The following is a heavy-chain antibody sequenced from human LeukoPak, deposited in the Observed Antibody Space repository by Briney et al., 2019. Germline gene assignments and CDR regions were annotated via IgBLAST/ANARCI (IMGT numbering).Heavy chain of an antibody. J-gene: IGHJ4*02. V-gene: IGHV3-23*01. Sequence: TGGSLRLSCEVSGFTFSMYWMTWVRQAPGKGLEWVSTVKGDGGGTYFADSVKGRFAISRDNSKNTLYLQMSSLRADDTAVYYCTKGMTALTHFNYWGEGTLVTVSS. D-gene: IGHD4-17*01. CDR1: GFTFSMYW. CDR3: TKGMTALTHFNY. CDR2: VKGDGGGT.